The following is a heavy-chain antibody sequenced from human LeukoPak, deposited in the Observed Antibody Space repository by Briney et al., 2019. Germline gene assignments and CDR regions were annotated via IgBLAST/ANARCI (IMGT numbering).Heavy chain of an antibody. V-gene: IGHV1-69*13. Sequence: SVKVSCKASGGTFSSYAISWVRQAPGQGLEWMGGIIPIFGTANYAQKFQGRVTITADESTSTAYMELSSLRSEDTAVYYCARDHYYYDSSGYLDYWGQGTLVTVPS. CDR1: GGTFSSYA. D-gene: IGHD3-22*01. CDR2: IIPIFGTA. J-gene: IGHJ4*02. CDR3: ARDHYYYDSSGYLDY.